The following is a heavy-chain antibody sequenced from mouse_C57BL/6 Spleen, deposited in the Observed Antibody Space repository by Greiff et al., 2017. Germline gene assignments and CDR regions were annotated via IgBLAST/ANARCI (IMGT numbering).Heavy chain of an antibody. D-gene: IGHD1-1*01. CDR2: ISSGGDYI. V-gene: IGHV5-9-1*02. CDR1: GFTFSSYA. Sequence: EVQRVESGEGLVKPGGSLKLSCAASGFTFSSYAMSWVRQTPEKRLEWVAYISSGGDYIYYADTVKGRFTISRDNARNTLYLQMRSLKSEDTAMYDSTRDDGSSNDYWGQGTTLTVSS. CDR3: TRDDGSSNDY. J-gene: IGHJ2*01.